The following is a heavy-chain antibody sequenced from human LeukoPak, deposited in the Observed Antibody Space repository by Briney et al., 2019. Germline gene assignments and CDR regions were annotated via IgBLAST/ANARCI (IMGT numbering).Heavy chain of an antibody. CDR1: RYTFTGYY. V-gene: IGHV1-2*02. D-gene: IGHD6-13*01. Sequence: ASVKVSCKASRYTFTGYYLHWVRQAPGQGLEWMGWINPNSGGTNYAQKFQGRVTMTRDTSISTAYMELSRLRSDDTAVYYCARGSGSSWSPGLGGYYMDVWAKGPRSTSP. J-gene: IGHJ6*03. CDR2: INPNSGGT. CDR3: ARGSGSSWSPGLGGYYMDV.